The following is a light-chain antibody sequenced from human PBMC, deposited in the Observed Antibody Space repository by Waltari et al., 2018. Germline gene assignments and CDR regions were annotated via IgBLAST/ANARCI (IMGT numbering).Light chain of an antibody. J-gene: IGLJ1*01. V-gene: IGLV2-14*03. CDR1: SSDVGYSKY. CDR2: DVS. Sequence: QSALTQPASVSGSPGQSITISCTGTSSDVGYSKYVSWYQQHPGKPPKMMIYDVSDRPSCVSNRFSGSKSGNTASLTISGLQTEDEADYYCSSLTSATTYVFGTGTKVTVL. CDR3: SSLTSATTYV.